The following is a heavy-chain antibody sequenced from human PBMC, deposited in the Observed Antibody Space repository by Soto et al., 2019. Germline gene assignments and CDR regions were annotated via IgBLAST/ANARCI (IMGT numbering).Heavy chain of an antibody. CDR1: GFSFDEDA. CDR3: ANVWGGAGDWYFDL. Sequence: EMQLVESGGGLVQPGRSLRLSCAASGFSFDEDAMHWVRQAPGMGLKWVSGISWNSGSIAYADSVKGRFTVSRDNAKRALYLQMNSLRPEDTALYYCANVWGGAGDWYFDLWGRGTLVTVSS. D-gene: IGHD3-16*01. CDR2: ISWNSGSI. J-gene: IGHJ2*01. V-gene: IGHV3-9*01.